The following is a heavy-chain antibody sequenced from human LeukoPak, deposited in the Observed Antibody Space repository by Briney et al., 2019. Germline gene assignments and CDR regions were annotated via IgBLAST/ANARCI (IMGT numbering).Heavy chain of an antibody. J-gene: IGHJ4*02. CDR2: IYYSGST. CDR1: GGSISSYY. V-gene: IGHV4-59*01. CDR3: ARAVGATFDY. D-gene: IGHD1-26*01. Sequence: SETLSLTCTVSGGSISSYYWSWIRQPPGKGLEWIGYIYYSGSTNYNPSLKSRVTISVDTSKNQFSLNLSSVTAADTAVYYCARAVGATFDYWGQGTLVTVSS.